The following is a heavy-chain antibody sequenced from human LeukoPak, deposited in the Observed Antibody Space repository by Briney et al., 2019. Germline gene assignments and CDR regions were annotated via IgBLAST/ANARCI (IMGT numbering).Heavy chain of an antibody. CDR3: AKETGATFRGRLAP. Sequence: PGGSLRLSCAASGFTFSSYAMSWVRQAPGKGLEWVSAISSSSDATNYADSVKGRFTISRDNSKNTLYLQMNSLRADDTAVYYCAKETGATFRGRLAPGGQGALVTVSS. CDR2: ISSSSDAT. D-gene: IGHD4/OR15-4a*01. V-gene: IGHV3-23*01. CDR1: GFTFSSYA. J-gene: IGHJ5*02.